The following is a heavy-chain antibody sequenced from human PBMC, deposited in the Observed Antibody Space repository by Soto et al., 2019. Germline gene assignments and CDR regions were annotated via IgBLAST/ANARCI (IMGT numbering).Heavy chain of an antibody. CDR2: IYYSGST. V-gene: IGHV4-31*03. CDR3: ARDSVVVPGSRGMDV. Sequence: SETLSLTCTVSGGSISSGGYYWSWIRQHPGKGLKWIGYIYYSGSTYYNPSLKSRVTISVDTSKNQFSLKLSSVTAADTAVYYCARDSVVVPGSRGMDVWGQGTTVTVSS. D-gene: IGHD2-2*01. CDR1: GGSISSGGYY. J-gene: IGHJ6*02.